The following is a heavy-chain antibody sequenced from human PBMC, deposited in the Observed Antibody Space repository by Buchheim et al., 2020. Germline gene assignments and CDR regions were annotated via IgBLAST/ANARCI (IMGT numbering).Heavy chain of an antibody. CDR1: GASISNGGYY. J-gene: IGHJ4*02. Sequence: QVQLQESGPGLVKPSQTLSLTCTVSGASISNGGYYWSWIRQHPGKGLEWIGYIFYSGGTYYNPSLKSRVTISVDTSKNQFSLKLSSVTAADTAVYYCARQRGRAVAGTTRYYFDYWGQGTL. D-gene: IGHD6-19*01. CDR2: IFYSGGT. CDR3: ARQRGRAVAGTTRYYFDY. V-gene: IGHV4-31*03.